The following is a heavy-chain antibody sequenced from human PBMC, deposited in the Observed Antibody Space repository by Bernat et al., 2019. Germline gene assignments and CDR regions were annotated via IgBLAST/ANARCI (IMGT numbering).Heavy chain of an antibody. V-gene: IGHV4-4*07. CDR2: IYTSGST. Sequence: QVQLQESGPGLVKPSETLSLTCTVSGGSICSYYWSWIRQPAGKGLEWIGRIYTSGSTNYNPSLKSRVTMSVDTSKNQFSLKLSSVTAADTAVYYCARGAGYYDFWSGYYGDAFDIWGQGTMVTVSS. CDR3: ARGAGYYDFWSGYYGDAFDI. J-gene: IGHJ3*02. D-gene: IGHD3-3*01. CDR1: GGSICSYY.